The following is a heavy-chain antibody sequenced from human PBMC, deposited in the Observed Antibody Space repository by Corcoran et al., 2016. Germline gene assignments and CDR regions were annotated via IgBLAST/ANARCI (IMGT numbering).Heavy chain of an antibody. CDR3: AREGPGGGGNDY. Sequence: QVQLVQSGAEVKKPGSSVKVSCKASGGTFSSYAISWVRQAPGQGLEWMGGIIPIFGTANYAQKFQGIVTITAAESTSTAYMELSSLRSEDTAVYYCAREGPGGGGNDYWGQGTLVTVSS. CDR2: IIPIFGTA. J-gene: IGHJ4*02. V-gene: IGHV1-69*01. CDR1: GGTFSSYA. D-gene: IGHD2-15*01.